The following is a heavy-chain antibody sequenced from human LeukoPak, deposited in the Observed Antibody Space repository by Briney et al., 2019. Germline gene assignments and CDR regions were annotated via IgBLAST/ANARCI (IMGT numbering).Heavy chain of an antibody. V-gene: IGHV1-2*06. CDR1: GYTFTGYY. J-gene: IGHJ4*02. D-gene: IGHD5-24*01. CDR3: ARARMSRDGYNWDY. CDR2: INPNSGGT. Sequence: GASVQVSCKASGYTFTGYYMHWVRQAPGQGLECMGRINPNSGGTNYAQKFQGRVTMTRDTSISTAYMELSRLRSDDTAVYYCARARMSRDGYNWDYWGQGTLVTVSS.